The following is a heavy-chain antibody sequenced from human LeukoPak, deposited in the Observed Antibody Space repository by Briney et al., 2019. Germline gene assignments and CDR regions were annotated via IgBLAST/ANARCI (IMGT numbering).Heavy chain of an antibody. CDR2: ITPSGGT. J-gene: IGHJ4*02. D-gene: IGHD6-13*01. CDR1: GYTFTSYA. Sequence: ASVKVSCKASGYTFTSYAMHWVRQAPGQGLEWMGWITPSGGTNYPQKFQGRVAITRDTSISTAYMDLSRLTSDDTAVYYCARGTDDGYSSSWYGWLFDYWGQGTLVTVSS. CDR3: ARGTDDGYSSSWYGWLFDY. V-gene: IGHV1-2*02.